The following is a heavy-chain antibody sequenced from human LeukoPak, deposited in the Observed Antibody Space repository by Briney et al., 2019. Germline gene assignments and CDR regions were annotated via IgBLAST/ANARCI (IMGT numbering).Heavy chain of an antibody. V-gene: IGHV4-4*07. CDR2: IYTSGST. Sequence: SDPLSLTCSLSGLSLSSYYWSWIRPPAGKGLEWIGCIYTSGSTNSNPSLKSRVTMSVDTSKNQFSLRLSSVTAADTAVYYCASSWGGSCDYYFDYWGQGTLVTVSS. CDR1: GLSLSSYY. CDR3: ASSWGGSCDYYFDY. D-gene: IGHD2-15*01. J-gene: IGHJ4*02.